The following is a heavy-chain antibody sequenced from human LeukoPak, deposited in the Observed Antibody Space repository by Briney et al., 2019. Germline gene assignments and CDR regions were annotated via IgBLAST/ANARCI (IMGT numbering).Heavy chain of an antibody. V-gene: IGHV4-34*01. J-gene: IGHJ5*02. CDR3: ARGVYYDFWSGYWHWFDP. CDR1: GGSFSGYY. Sequence: PSETLSLTCAVYGGSFSGYYWSWIRQPPGKGLEWIGEINHSGSTNYNPSLKSRVTISVDTSKNQFSLKLSSVTAADTAVYYCARGVYYDFWSGYWHWFDPWGQGTLVTVSS. D-gene: IGHD3-3*01. CDR2: INHSGST.